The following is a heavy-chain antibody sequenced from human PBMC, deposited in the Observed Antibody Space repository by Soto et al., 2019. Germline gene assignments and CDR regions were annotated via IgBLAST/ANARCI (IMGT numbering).Heavy chain of an antibody. CDR3: TRLDIVVVVAVSALDP. V-gene: IGHV3-48*01. CDR2: ISSSSSTI. CDR1: GFTFSAYG. Sequence: GGSLRLSCAASGFTFSAYGMHWVRQAPGKGLEWVSYISSSSSTIFYAASVKGRFTISRDDSKSIAYLQMNSLKTEDTAVYYCTRLDIVVVVAVSALDPWGQGTLVTVSS. D-gene: IGHD2-15*01. J-gene: IGHJ5*02.